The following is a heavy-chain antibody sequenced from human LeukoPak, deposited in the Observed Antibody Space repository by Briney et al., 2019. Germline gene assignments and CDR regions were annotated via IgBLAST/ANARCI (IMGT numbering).Heavy chain of an antibody. CDR3: ARDYGYGDGGD. D-gene: IGHD3-10*01. V-gene: IGHV3-21*01. CDR1: GFTFSSYS. Sequence: GGSLRLSCAASGFTFSSYSMNWVRQAPGTGLEWVSSISSSSYIYYADSVKGRFTISRDNAKNSLYLQMNSLRAEDTAVYYCARDYGYGDGGDWGQGTLVTVSS. J-gene: IGHJ1*01. CDR2: ISSSSYI.